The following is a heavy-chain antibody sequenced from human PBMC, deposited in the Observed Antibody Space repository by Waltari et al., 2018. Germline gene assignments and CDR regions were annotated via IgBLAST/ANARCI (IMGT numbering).Heavy chain of an antibody. CDR1: GGSFSGYY. D-gene: IGHD1-20*01. Sequence: QVQLQQWGAGLLKSSETLSLTCAVYGGSFSGYYGRWIRQPPGKELEWIGEIHPSGSTDYKSSLQSRVTIMLDTSKNHLSLKLTSVTAADTAVYYCARGLDNAKTGYWGQGTLVTVSS. CDR3: ARGLDNAKTGY. J-gene: IGHJ4*02. CDR2: IHPSGST. V-gene: IGHV4-34*01.